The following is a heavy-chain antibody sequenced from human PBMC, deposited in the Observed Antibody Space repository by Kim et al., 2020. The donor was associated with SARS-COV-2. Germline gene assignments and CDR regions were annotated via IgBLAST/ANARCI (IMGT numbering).Heavy chain of an antibody. Sequence: GESLKISCKGSGYSFASYWIAWVRQMPGKGLEWMGIIYPGDSETRYSPSFQGQVTISADKSISTAYLQWSSLKASDTAMYYCARHEWRACGGGSCPIAYWGQGTLVTVSS. CDR3: ARHEWRACGGGSCPIAY. V-gene: IGHV5-51*01. CDR2: IYPGDSET. J-gene: IGHJ4*02. CDR1: GYSFASYW. D-gene: IGHD2-15*01.